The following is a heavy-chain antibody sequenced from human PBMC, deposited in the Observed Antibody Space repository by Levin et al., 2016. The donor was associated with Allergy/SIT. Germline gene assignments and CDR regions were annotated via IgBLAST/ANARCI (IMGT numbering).Heavy chain of an antibody. CDR3: TRDITVYDSQGFHDRDV. Sequence: SETLSLTCTVSDYSMYSENWWSWVRHSPGKGLEWIGDISHRQTTNYNPTLESRVVMSVDSWKNQFSLRLTSVTAADTAIYFCTRDITVYDSQGFHDRDVWGQGTPVTV. V-gene: IGHV4-4*02. D-gene: IGHD3-3*01. CDR1: DYSMYSENW. J-gene: IGHJ6*02. CDR2: ISHRQTT.